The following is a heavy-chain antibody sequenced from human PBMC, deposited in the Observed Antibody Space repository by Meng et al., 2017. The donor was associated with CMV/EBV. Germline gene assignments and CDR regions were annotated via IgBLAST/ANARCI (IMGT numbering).Heavy chain of an antibody. CDR3: ARRGRITMVRGVRYYYGMDV. Sequence: SETLSLTCAVYGGSFSGYYWSWIRQPPGKGPEWIGEINHSGSTNYNPSLKSRVTISVDTSKNQFSLKLSSVTAADTAVYYCARRGRITMVRGVRYYYGMDVWGQGTTVTVSS. D-gene: IGHD3-10*01. CDR1: GGSFSGYY. J-gene: IGHJ6*02. CDR2: INHSGST. V-gene: IGHV4-34*01.